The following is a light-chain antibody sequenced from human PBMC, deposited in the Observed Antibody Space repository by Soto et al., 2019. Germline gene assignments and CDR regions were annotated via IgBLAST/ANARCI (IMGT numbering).Light chain of an antibody. V-gene: IGLV2-14*01. Sequence: QSALTQPASVSGSPGQSITISCTGTNSDVGGYNYVSWYQQHPGKAPKLMIYDVSNRPSGVSNRVSGSKSGNTASLTISGLQDEDEADYYCSSYTKTDSGVFGGGTTLTVL. CDR1: NSDVGGYNY. J-gene: IGLJ3*02. CDR3: SSYTKTDSGV. CDR2: DVS.